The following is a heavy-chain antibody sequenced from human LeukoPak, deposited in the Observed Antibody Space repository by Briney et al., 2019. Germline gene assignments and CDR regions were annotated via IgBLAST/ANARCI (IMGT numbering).Heavy chain of an antibody. CDR2: ISSGSGTI. V-gene: IGHV3-48*01. CDR3: ARSGPRDDYGDRDVFDI. Sequence: GGSLRLSCAASGFIFSIDSMNWVRQAPGKGLEWVSYISSGSGTIYYADSVKGRFTISRDNAKNSLYLQMNSLRAEDTAVYYCARSGPRDDYGDRDVFDIWGQGTMVTVSS. D-gene: IGHD4-17*01. CDR1: GFIFSIDS. J-gene: IGHJ3*02.